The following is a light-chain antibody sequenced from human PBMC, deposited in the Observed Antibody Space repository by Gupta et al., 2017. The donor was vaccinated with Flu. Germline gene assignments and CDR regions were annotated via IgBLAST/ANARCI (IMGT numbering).Light chain of an antibody. CDR3: SSYTSSSTFYV. CDR1: SSGVGRADC. Sequence: STSSCMGTSSGVGRADCVYWYHQHPGKAPKLLIYDVSNRPSGVSSRFSGSKSGNTAALTISGLQAEDETDYYCSSYTSSSTFYVFGTGTKVTVL. V-gene: IGLV2-14*04. CDR2: DVS. J-gene: IGLJ1*01.